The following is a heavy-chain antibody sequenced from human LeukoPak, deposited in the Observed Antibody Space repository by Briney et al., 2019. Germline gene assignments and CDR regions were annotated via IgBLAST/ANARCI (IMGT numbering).Heavy chain of an antibody. CDR3: ASGDAAAAAYYFDY. V-gene: IGHV4-4*07. CDR2: IYTSGST. Sequence: PSETLSLTCTVSGGSISSYYWSWIRQPAGKGLEWIGRIYTSGSTNYNPSLKSRVTMSVDTSKNQFSLKQSSVTAADTAVYYCASGDAAAAAYYFDYWGQGTLVTVSS. D-gene: IGHD6-13*01. CDR1: GGSISSYY. J-gene: IGHJ4*02.